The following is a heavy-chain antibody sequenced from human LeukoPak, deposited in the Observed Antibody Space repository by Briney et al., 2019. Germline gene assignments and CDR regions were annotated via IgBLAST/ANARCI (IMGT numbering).Heavy chain of an antibody. V-gene: IGHV3-20*01. CDR2: INWNGGST. Sequence: GGSLRLSCAASGFTFDDYAMRWVRQAPGKGLEWVSGINWNGGSTGYADSVKGRFTISRDNAKNSLYLQMNSLRAEDTALYHCARDYLTGTTGGPNWFDPWGQGTLVTVSS. D-gene: IGHD1-7*01. CDR1: GFTFDDYA. CDR3: ARDYLTGTTGGPNWFDP. J-gene: IGHJ5*02.